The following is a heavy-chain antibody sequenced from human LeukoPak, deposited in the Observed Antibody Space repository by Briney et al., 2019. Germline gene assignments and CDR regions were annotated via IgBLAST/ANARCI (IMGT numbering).Heavy chain of an antibody. D-gene: IGHD6-13*01. CDR3: ASLAAAASSGDDAFDI. V-gene: IGHV4-39*01. CDR2: IYYSGST. Sequence: PSETLSLTCTVSGGSISSSSYYWGWIRQPPGKGLEWIGGIYYSGSTYYNPSLKSRVTISVDTSKNQFSLKLSSVTAADTAVYYCASLAAAASSGDDAFDIWGQGTMVTVSS. CDR1: GGSISSSSYY. J-gene: IGHJ3*02.